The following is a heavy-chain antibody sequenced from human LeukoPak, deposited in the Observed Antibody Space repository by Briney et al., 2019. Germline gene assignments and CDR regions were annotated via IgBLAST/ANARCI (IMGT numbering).Heavy chain of an antibody. V-gene: IGHV1-69*06. D-gene: IGHD3-22*01. CDR1: GGTFSSYA. CDR2: IIPIFGTA. Sequence: ASVKVSCKASGGTFSSYAISWVRQAPGQGLEWMGGIIPIFGTANYAQKFQGRVTITADKSTSTAYMELGSLRSEDTAVYYCAREVDYDSSGYPANGNWFDPWGQGTLVTVSS. CDR3: AREVDYDSSGYPANGNWFDP. J-gene: IGHJ5*02.